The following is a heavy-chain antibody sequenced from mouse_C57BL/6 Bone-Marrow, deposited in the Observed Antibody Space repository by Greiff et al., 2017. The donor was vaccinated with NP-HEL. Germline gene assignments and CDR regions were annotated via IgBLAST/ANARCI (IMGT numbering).Heavy chain of an antibody. CDR3: TRSSPQLRLRWFAY. CDR1: GYTFTDYE. V-gene: IGHV1-15*01. Sequence: QVQLKQSGAELVRPGASVTLSCKASGYTFTDYEMHWVKQTPVHGLEWIGAIDPETGGTAYNQKFKGKAILTADKSSSTAYMELRSLTSEDSAVYYCTRSSPQLRLRWFAYWGQGTLVTVSA. D-gene: IGHD3-2*02. J-gene: IGHJ3*01. CDR2: IDPETGGT.